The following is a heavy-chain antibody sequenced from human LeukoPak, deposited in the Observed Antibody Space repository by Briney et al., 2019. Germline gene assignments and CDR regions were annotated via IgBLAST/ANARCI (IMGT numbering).Heavy chain of an antibody. CDR1: GFTFSSNS. J-gene: IGHJ4*02. Sequence: GGSLRLSCAVSGFTFSSNSMKWVRQAPGKGLEWVSSRTYIHYADSLKGRFTISRDNSRNTLYLQMNTLRAEDTAVYYCARGRKYCSSTSSCYAGDFDYWGQGTLVTVSS. CDR3: ARGRKYCSSTSSCYAGDFDY. V-gene: IGHV3-21*01. CDR2: RTYI. D-gene: IGHD2-2*01.